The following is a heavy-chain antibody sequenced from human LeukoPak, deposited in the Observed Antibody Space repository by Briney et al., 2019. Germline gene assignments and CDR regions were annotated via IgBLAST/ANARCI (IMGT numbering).Heavy chain of an antibody. J-gene: IGHJ4*02. CDR1: GFTFSSYA. Sequence: PGGSLRLSCAASGFTFSSYAMSWVRQGPGKGLEWVSAISGSGGSTYYADSVKGRFTISRDNSKNTLYLQMNSLRAEDTAVYYCARDPSGSSWFPYYFDYWGQGTLVTVSS. V-gene: IGHV3-23*01. D-gene: IGHD6-13*01. CDR3: ARDPSGSSWFPYYFDY. CDR2: ISGSGGST.